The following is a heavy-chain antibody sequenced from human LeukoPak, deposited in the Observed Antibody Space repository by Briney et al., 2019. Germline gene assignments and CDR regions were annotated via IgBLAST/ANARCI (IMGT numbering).Heavy chain of an antibody. J-gene: IGHJ4*02. CDR1: GFTFSRHA. Sequence: GRSLRLSCGASGFTFSRHAMHWVRQAPGKGLEWVALISKDGSNKYYADSVEGRFTISRDNSKNTLDLDMNSLTAEDTAVYYCAREVIFGVVREYYTDYWGQGTLVTVSS. D-gene: IGHD3-3*01. V-gene: IGHV3-30*01. CDR2: ISKDGSNK. CDR3: AREVIFGVVREYYTDY.